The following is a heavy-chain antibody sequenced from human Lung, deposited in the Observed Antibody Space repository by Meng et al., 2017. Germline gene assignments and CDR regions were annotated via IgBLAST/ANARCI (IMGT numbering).Heavy chain of an antibody. CDR2: INHSEST. CDR1: GGSFSDYY. J-gene: IGHJ4*02. Sequence: QVQLQRWGAGLLKPSETLCPTCDVSGGSFSDYYWSWIRQPPGKGLEWIGEINHSESTNYNPSLESRATISVDTSQNNLSLKLSSVTAADSAVYYCARGPTTMAHDLDYWGQGTLVTVSS. CDR3: ARGPTTMAHDLDY. D-gene: IGHD4-11*01. V-gene: IGHV4-34*01.